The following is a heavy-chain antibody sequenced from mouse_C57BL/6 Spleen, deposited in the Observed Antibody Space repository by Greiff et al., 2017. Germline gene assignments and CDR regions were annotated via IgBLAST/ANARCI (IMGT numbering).Heavy chain of an antibody. V-gene: IGHV7-1*01. D-gene: IGHD2-3*01. CDR1: GFTFSDFY. CDR2: SRNKANDYTT. CDR3: ARDADGYYPYGYFDV. Sequence: DVMLVESGGGLVQSGRSLRLSCATSGFTFSDFYMEWVRQAPGKGLEWIAASRNKANDYTTEYSASVKGRFIVSRDTSQSILYLQMNALRAEDTAIYYCARDADGYYPYGYFDVWGTGTTVTVSS. J-gene: IGHJ1*03.